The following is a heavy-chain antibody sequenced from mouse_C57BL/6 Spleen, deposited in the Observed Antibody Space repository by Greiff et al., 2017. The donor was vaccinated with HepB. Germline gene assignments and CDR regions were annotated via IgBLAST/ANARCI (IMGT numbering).Heavy chain of an antibody. V-gene: IGHV1-52*01. J-gene: IGHJ2*01. CDR2: IYPSDSET. CDR3: ARSWGDSSGYYYFDY. CDR1: GYTFTSYW. Sequence: VQLQQPGAELVRPGSSVKLSCKASGYTFTSYWMHWVKQSPIQGLEWIGNIYPSDSETHYNQKFKDKATLTVDKSSSTAYMQLSSLTSEDSAVYYCARSWGDSSGYYYFDYWGQGTTLTVSS. D-gene: IGHD3-2*02.